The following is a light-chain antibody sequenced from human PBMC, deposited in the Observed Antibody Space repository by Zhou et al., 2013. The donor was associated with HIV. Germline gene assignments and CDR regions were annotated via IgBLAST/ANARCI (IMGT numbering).Light chain of an antibody. CDR2: KAS. J-gene: IGKJ3*01. Sequence: DIQMTQSPSTVSASVGDRVTITCRASQSIGTWLAWHQHKPGKAPKLLIYKASSLESGVPSRFSGSGSGTEFTLTISSLQPDDFATYFCQQYNSYPFTFGPGTKVDIK. CDR3: QQYNSYPFT. CDR1: QSIGTW. V-gene: IGKV1-5*03.